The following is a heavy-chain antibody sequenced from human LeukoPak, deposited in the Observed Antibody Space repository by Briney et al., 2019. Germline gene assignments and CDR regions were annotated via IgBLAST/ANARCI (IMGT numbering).Heavy chain of an antibody. CDR3: AGWSLRGCSGSPCFDY. CDR1: GGSFSGYF. D-gene: IGHD2-15*01. J-gene: IGHJ4*02. CDR2: LTESGRT. V-gene: IGHV4-34*01. Sequence: KPSETLSLTCAVYGGSFSGYFWSWIRQPPGKGLEWIGELTESGRTSYNPSLKSRVTIAEDTSKNQFSLKLSSVTAADTAVYYCAGWSLRGCSGSPCFDYWGQGTLVTVSS.